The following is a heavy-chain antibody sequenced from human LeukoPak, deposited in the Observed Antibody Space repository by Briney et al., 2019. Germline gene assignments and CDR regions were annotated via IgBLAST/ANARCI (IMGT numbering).Heavy chain of an antibody. CDR3: ARDRSGSYSRYGLDV. J-gene: IGHJ6*02. D-gene: IGHD1-26*01. V-gene: IGHV3-30-3*01. CDR2: ISYDGSNK. Sequence: PGGSLRLSCAASGFTFSYYGMHWVRQAPGKGLEWVAVISYDGSNKYYADSVKGRFTISRDNSKKTLYLHINSLRAEDTAVFYCARDRSGSYSRYGLDVWGQGTTVTVSS. CDR1: GFTFSYYG.